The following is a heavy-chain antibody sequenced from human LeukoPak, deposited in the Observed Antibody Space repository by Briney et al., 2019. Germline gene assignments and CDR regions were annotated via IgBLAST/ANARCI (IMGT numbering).Heavy chain of an antibody. V-gene: IGHV3-53*01. CDR1: GFTVSSNY. J-gene: IGHJ3*02. Sequence: GGSLRLSCAASGFTVSSNYMCLGRQAAGKGLEWVSVIYSGGSTHYADSVKGRFTISRDNSKNTLYLQMNSLRAEDTAVYYCARDCGGDCYYAFDIWGQGTMVTVSS. CDR3: ARDCGGDCYYAFDI. CDR2: IYSGGST. D-gene: IGHD2-21*01.